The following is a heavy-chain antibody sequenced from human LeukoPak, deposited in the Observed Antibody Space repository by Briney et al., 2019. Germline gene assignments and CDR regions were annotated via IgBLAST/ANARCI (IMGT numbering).Heavy chain of an antibody. Sequence: ASVKVSCKASGYTFTGYYMHWVRQAPGQGLEWMGRINPNSGGTNYAQKFQGRVTMTRDTSISTAYMELSRLRSDDTAVYYCARARNYCSGGSCYYFDYWGQGTLVTVSS. J-gene: IGHJ4*02. CDR2: INPNSGGT. CDR3: ARARNYCSGGSCYYFDY. CDR1: GYTFTGYY. V-gene: IGHV1-2*06. D-gene: IGHD2-15*01.